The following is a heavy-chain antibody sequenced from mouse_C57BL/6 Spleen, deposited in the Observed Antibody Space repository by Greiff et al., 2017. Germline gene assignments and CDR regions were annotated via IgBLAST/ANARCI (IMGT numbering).Heavy chain of an antibody. CDR1: GYSITSGYD. Sequence: EVQLVESGPGMVKPSQSLSLTCTVTGYSITSGYDWHWIRPFPGNKLEWMGYISYRGSTTYNPSLKSPISITHDTSKNHLFLKLKSVTTEDTATYDCARGNYYGSSSAWFAYWGKGTLVTVSA. J-gene: IGHJ3*01. V-gene: IGHV3-1*01. CDR2: ISYRGST. D-gene: IGHD1-1*01. CDR3: ARGNYYGSSSAWFAY.